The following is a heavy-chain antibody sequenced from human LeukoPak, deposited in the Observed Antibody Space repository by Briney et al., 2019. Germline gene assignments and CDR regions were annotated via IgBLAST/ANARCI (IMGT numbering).Heavy chain of an antibody. Sequence: SGTLSLTCTVSGASISSYYWSWIRQPPGKGLEYIGFMHYDGSTNYKPSLRSRVTISVDTSKKQFSLRLDSVTAADTAVYYCARGPGSSWPGTGYWGQGTLVTVSS. CDR1: GASISSYY. D-gene: IGHD6-13*01. V-gene: IGHV4-59*01. J-gene: IGHJ4*02. CDR2: MHYDGST. CDR3: ARGPGSSWPGTGY.